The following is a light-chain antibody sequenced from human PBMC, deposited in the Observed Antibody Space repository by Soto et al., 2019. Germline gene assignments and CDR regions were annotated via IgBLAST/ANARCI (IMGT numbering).Light chain of an antibody. CDR1: SSDIGGSNY. V-gene: IGLV2-14*03. CDR3: TSYTTRNTYV. CDR2: DVY. Sequence: QSALTQSASVSGSPGQSITISCTGTSSDIGGSNYVSWYQQHPDKAPNLIIYDVYTRPSGVSDRFSGSRSGNTASLTISGLQAEDEADYYCTSYTTRNTYVFGTGTKVTVL. J-gene: IGLJ1*01.